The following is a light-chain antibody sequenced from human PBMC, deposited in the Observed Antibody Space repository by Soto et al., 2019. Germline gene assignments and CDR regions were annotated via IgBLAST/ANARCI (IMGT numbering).Light chain of an antibody. CDR2: GDN. CDR1: GSSIGTNT. CDR3: AAWDGSLNNVL. V-gene: IGLV1-44*01. Sequence: QSVLTQPPSASGTPGQRVTISCSGSGSSIGTNTVNWYRQLPGTAPKLLIYGDNQRPSGVPDRFSASKSGTSASLAISGLQCEDEADYYCAAWDGSLNNVLFGGGTKLTVL. J-gene: IGLJ2*01.